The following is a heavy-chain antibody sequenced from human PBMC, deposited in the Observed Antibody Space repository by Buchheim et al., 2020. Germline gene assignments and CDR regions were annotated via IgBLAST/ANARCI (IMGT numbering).Heavy chain of an antibody. J-gene: IGHJ6*02. D-gene: IGHD3-22*01. V-gene: IGHV3-74*01. CDR1: GFTFSSYW. CDR3: ARALNLYDSSGYYYYYYGMDV. Sequence: EVQLVESGGGLVQPGGSLRLSCAASGFTFSSYWMHWVRQAPGKGLVWVSRINSDGSSTSYADSVKGRFTISRDNAKNTLYLQMNSLRAEDTAVYYCARALNLYDSSGYYYYYYGMDVWGQGTT. CDR2: INSDGSST.